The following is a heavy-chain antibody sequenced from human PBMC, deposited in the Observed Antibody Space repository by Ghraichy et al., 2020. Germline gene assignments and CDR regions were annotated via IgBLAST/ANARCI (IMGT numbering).Heavy chain of an antibody. V-gene: IGHV3-15*01. CDR2: IKSKTDGGTT. D-gene: IGHD5-24*01. CDR3: STDQVWRWQQVTGAFNV. J-gene: IGHJ3*01. Sequence: GGSLRLSCAASGFTFTNAWMRWVRQAPGKGLEWVGHIKSKTDGGTTEYAAPVKGRFTISRDDSKNTLYLEMDSLKTEDTAVYYCSTDQVWRWQQVTGAFNVWGQGTMVTVSS. CDR1: GFTFTNAW.